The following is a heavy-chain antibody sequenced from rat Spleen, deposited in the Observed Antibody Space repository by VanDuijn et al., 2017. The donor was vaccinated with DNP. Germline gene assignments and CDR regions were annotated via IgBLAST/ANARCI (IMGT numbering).Heavy chain of an antibody. CDR2: ISYNGGTP. V-gene: IGHV5-7*01. D-gene: IGHD1-2*01. CDR3: ARSDSYGFPY. CDR1: GFTFNDYY. J-gene: IGHJ3*01. Sequence: EVQLVESGGGPVQPGRSLKLSCAVSGFTFNDYYMAWVRQAPAKGLEWVATISYNGGTPYYRDSVKGRFTISRDNAKSTLYLQMDSLRSEDTATYYCARSDSYGFPYWGQGTLVTVSS.